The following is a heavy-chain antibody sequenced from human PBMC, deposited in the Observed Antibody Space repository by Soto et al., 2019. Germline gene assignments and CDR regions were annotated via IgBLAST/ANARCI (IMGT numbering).Heavy chain of an antibody. Sequence: QVQLVESGGGVVQPGRSLRLSCAASGFTFSSYGMHWVRQAPGKGLEWVAVIWYDGSNKYYADSVKGRFTTSRDNSKNTLYLQMNSLRAEDTAVYFCARDQRLPIRGGFDYWGQGTLVTVSS. J-gene: IGHJ4*02. V-gene: IGHV3-33*01. D-gene: IGHD6-25*01. CDR3: ARDQRLPIRGGFDY. CDR1: GFTFSSYG. CDR2: IWYDGSNK.